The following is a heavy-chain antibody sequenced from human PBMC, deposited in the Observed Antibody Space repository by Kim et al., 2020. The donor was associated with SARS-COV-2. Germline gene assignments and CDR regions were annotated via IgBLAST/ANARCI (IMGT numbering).Heavy chain of an antibody. V-gene: IGHV3-21*01. J-gene: IGHJ4*02. D-gene: IGHD1-7*01. Sequence: GGSLRLSCAASGFTFSSYSMNWVRQAPGKGLEWVSSISSSSSYIYYADSVKGRFTISRDNAKNSLYLQMNSLRAEDTAVYYCASLTGTRLWEDFDYWGQGTLVTVSS. CDR3: ASLTGTRLWEDFDY. CDR1: GFTFSSYS. CDR2: ISSSSSYI.